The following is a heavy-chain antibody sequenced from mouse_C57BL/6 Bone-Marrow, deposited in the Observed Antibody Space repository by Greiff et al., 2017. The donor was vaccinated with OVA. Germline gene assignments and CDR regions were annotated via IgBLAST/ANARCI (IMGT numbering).Heavy chain of an antibody. J-gene: IGHJ2*01. D-gene: IGHD2-12*01. CDR2: IYPGSGNT. Sequence: QVQLQQSGAELVRPGASVKLSCKASGYTFTDYYINWVKQRPGQGLEWIARIYPGSGNTYYNEKFKGKATLTAEKSSSTAYMQLSSLTSEDSAVYFCARWGYDSSFDYWGQGTTLTVSS. CDR3: ARWGYDSSFDY. CDR1: GYTFTDYY. V-gene: IGHV1-76*01.